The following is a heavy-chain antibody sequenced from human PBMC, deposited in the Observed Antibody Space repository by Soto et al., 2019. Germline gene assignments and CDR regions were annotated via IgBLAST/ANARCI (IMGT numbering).Heavy chain of an antibody. CDR3: ARRRLGYGSWYCDL. D-gene: IGHD3-10*01. CDR1: GGAVSSSA. J-gene: IGHJ2*01. CDR2: NLPLFNIS. Sequence: QVQLVQSGAEVKKPGSSVKVSCKASGGAVSSSAISWVRQSPGQGLEWMGGNLPLFNISNYAQKFQGRVTITADEPTSTAYMDLSNLTSEDTAVYYCARRRLGYGSWYCDLWGRGT. V-gene: IGHV1-69*01.